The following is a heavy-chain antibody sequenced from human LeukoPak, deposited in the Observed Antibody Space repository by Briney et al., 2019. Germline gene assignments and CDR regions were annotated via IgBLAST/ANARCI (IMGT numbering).Heavy chain of an antibody. J-gene: IGHJ6*03. V-gene: IGHV3-74*01. Sequence: GSLRLSCXASGFTISSYWMHWVRQAPGKGLVWVSRISSDGSTTTYADSVKGRFTISKDNSKNTLYLQMNSLRAEDTAVYYCANRVRYYYYMDVWGKGTTVTVSS. D-gene: IGHD3-10*01. CDR3: ANRVRYYYYMDV. CDR1: GFTISSYW. CDR2: ISSDGSTT.